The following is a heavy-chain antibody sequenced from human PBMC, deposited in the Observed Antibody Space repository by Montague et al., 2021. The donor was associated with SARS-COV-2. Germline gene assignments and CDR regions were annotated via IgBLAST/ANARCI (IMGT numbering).Heavy chain of an antibody. V-gene: IGHV3-21*01. CDR2: ISSSSSYI. CDR1: GFTFSSYS. Sequence: SLRLSCAASGFTFSSYSMNWVRQAPGKGLEWVSSISSSSSYIYYXDSXKGRFTISRDNAKNSLYLQMNGLRAEDTAVYYCARDARYDFWSGYYFGYWGQGTLVTVSS. D-gene: IGHD3-3*01. J-gene: IGHJ4*02. CDR3: ARDARYDFWSGYYFGY.